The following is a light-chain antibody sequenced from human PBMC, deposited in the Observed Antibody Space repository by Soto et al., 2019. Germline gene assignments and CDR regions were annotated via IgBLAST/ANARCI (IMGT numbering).Light chain of an antibody. J-gene: IGLJ1*01. CDR1: TGAVTSGHY. Sequence: QGVVTQEPSLTVSPGGTVTLTCGSSTGAVTSGHYPYWFQQKPGQAPRTLIYDTSNKHSWTPARFSGSLLGGKAALTLSGAQPEDEAEYYCLLSYSGARHVLGTGTKVTVL. CDR2: DTS. V-gene: IGLV7-46*01. CDR3: LLSYSGARHV.